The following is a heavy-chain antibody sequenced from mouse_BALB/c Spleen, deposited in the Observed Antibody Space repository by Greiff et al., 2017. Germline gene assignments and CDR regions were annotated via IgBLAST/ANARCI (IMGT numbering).Heavy chain of an antibody. CDR3: ARGDSSGYYAMDY. Sequence: VQLQQSGAELVRPGTSVKISCKASGYTFTNYWLGWVKQRPGHGLEWIGDIYPGGGYTNYNEKFKGKATLTADTSSSTAYMQLSSLTSEDSAVYFCARGDSSGYYAMDYWGQGTSVTVSS. CDR2: IYPGGGYT. D-gene: IGHD3-2*01. J-gene: IGHJ4*01. CDR1: GYTFTNYW. V-gene: IGHV1-63*02.